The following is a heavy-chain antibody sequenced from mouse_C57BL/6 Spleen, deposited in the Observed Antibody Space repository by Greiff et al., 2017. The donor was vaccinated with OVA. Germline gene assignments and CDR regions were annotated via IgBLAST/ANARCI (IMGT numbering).Heavy chain of an antibody. CDR1: GFSLTSYG. D-gene: IGHD1-1*01. V-gene: IGHV2-6*03. Sequence: QVQLKESGPGPVAPSQSLSITCTVSGFSLTSYGVHWVRQPPGKGLEWLVVIWSDGSTTYNSALKSRLSISKDNSKSQVFLKMNSLQTDDTAMYYCARVKGITTVVATDYAMDYWGQGTSVTVSS. J-gene: IGHJ4*01. CDR2: IWSDGST. CDR3: ARVKGITTVVATDYAMDY.